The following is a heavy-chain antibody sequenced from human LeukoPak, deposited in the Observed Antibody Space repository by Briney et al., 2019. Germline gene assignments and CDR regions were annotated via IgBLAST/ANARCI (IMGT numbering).Heavy chain of an antibody. V-gene: IGHV3-48*04. Sequence: GGSLRLSCAGSGFTFSSYSMNWVRQAPGKGLEWVSYISSSSSTIYYADSVKGRLTISRDNAKNSLYLQMNSLRAEDTAVYYCAREDSSSSEGVFDYWGQGTLVTVSS. D-gene: IGHD6-6*01. CDR3: AREDSSSSEGVFDY. CDR1: GFTFSSYS. CDR2: ISSSSSTI. J-gene: IGHJ4*02.